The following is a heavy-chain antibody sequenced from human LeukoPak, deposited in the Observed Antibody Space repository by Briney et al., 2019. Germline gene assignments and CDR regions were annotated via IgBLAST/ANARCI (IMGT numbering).Heavy chain of an antibody. CDR2: IIISSSYI. D-gene: IGHD1-26*01. Sequence: GGSLRLSCAASGFTFSGYTMNWVRQAPGKGLEWVSSIIISSSYIYYADSVKGRFTISRDNAKNSLYLQMNSLRAEDTAMYYCARVFSSYGDAFDIWGQGTMVTVSS. J-gene: IGHJ3*02. V-gene: IGHV3-21*01. CDR1: GFTFSGYT. CDR3: ARVFSSYGDAFDI.